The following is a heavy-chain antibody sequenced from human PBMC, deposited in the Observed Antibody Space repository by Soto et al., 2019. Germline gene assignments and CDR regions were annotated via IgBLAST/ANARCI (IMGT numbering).Heavy chain of an antibody. D-gene: IGHD3-10*01. V-gene: IGHV1-18*01. CDR2: ISGHNGNT. CDR1: GYIFTSYG. J-gene: IGHJ4*02. CDR3: ARDVRYYGSGTQGFDY. Sequence: QVQLVQSGAEVKRPGASVKVSCKASGYIFTSYGISWVRQAPGQGPKWMGWISGHNGNTNYAQKLQGRVTMTTDTSTSTAYMELRSLRFDDTAVYFCARDVRYYGSGTQGFDYWGQGTLVTVSS.